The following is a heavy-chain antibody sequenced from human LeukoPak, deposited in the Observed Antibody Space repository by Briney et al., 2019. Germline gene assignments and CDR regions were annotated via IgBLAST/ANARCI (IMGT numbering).Heavy chain of an antibody. CDR3: TREIITMVRGALDAFDI. V-gene: IGHV3-49*04. Sequence: PGGSLRLSCTASGFTFGDYAMSWVRQAPGKGLEWGGFIRRKAYGGTTEYAASVKGRFTISRDDSKSIAYLQMNSLKTEDTAVYYCTREIITMVRGALDAFDIWGQETMVTVSS. CDR2: IRRKAYGGTT. J-gene: IGHJ3*02. CDR1: GFTFGDYA. D-gene: IGHD3-10*01.